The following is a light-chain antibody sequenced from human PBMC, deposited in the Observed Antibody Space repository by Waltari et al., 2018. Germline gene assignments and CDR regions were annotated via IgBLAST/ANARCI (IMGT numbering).Light chain of an antibody. Sequence: SYEVTQSPSMSVSPGQTARITCSGNNLANKYVCWYQQKPGQSPVVVIYQDRTRPSGAPGRFSGSNSGDTATLTISETQSMDEGDYFCQGWDSSTYMVFGGGTKLTVL. V-gene: IGLV3-1*01. CDR3: QGWDSSTYMV. CDR1: NLANKY. CDR2: QDR. J-gene: IGLJ2*01.